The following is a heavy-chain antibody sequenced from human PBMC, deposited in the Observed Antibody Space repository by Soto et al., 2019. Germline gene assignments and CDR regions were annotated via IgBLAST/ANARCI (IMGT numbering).Heavy chain of an antibody. D-gene: IGHD3-22*01. CDR1: GYTFTGYY. V-gene: IGHV1-2*04. CDR2: INPNSGGT. Sequence: ASVKVSCNASGYTFTGYYMHWVRQAPGQGLEWMGWINPNSGGTNYAQKFQGWVTMTRDTSISTAYMELSRLRSDDTAVYYCARDGDYYDSSGYYYYFDYWGHGTLVTVSS. J-gene: IGHJ4*01. CDR3: ARDGDYYDSSGYYYYFDY.